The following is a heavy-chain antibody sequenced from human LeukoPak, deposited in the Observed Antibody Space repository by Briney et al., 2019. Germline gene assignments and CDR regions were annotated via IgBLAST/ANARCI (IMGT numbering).Heavy chain of an antibody. Sequence: GESLKISCKTSGYIFTIYWIGGARQMPGKGLEWMAVIYPGDSRIRYNPSFQGQVTISADKSINTAYIQWSSLKASDTALYYCACRMLTSTRFEPWGQGTLVTVSS. J-gene: IGHJ5*02. CDR1: GYIFTIYW. CDR3: ACRMLTSTRFEP. D-gene: IGHD2-2*01. V-gene: IGHV5-51*01. CDR2: IYPGDSRI.